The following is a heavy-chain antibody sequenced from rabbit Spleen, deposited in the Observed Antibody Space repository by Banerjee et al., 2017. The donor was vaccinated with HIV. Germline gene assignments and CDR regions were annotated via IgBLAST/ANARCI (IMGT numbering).Heavy chain of an antibody. CDR2: IDPIFGST. Sequence: QEQLKESGGGLVQPGGSLKLSCKASGFDFSTYYMSWVRQAPGKGLEWIGYIDPIFGSTYYASWAKGRFTISKASSTTVTLQMTSLTAADTATYFCARDIGTSFSSYGMDLGGPGTLVTVS. V-gene: IGHV1S45*01. CDR1: GFDFSTYYM. J-gene: IGHJ6*01. CDR3: ARDIGTSFSSYGMDL. D-gene: IGHD8-1*01.